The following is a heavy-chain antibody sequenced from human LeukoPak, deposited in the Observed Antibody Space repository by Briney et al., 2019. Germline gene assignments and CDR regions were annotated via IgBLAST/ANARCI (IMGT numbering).Heavy chain of an antibody. D-gene: IGHD4-23*01. CDR1: GGSISSYY. Sequence: SESLSLTCTVSGGSISSYYWSWIRQPAGKGLEWIGHIYTSGSTNYNPSLKSPVTMSVDTSKNQFSLKLNSVTAADTAVYYCARSAHGGNAGVFDYWGQGTLVPVSS. CDR3: ARSAHGGNAGVFDY. V-gene: IGHV4-4*07. CDR2: IYTSGST. J-gene: IGHJ4*02.